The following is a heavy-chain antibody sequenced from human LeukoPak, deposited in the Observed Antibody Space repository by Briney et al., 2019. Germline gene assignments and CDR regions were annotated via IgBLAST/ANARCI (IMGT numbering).Heavy chain of an antibody. D-gene: IGHD6-19*01. CDR3: AKRISSSSGYDY. CDR1: GFTFSSYS. Sequence: PGGSLRLSCVASGFTFSSYSMSWVRQAPGKGLEWVSAISSSDPNTYYADSVRGRFTISRDNSKNTLYLQMNSLRVEDTAVYYCAKRISSSSGYDYWGQGTLVTVSS. V-gene: IGHV3-23*01. CDR2: ISSSDPNT. J-gene: IGHJ4*02.